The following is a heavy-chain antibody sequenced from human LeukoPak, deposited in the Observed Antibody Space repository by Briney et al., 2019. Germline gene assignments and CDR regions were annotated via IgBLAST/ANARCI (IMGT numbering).Heavy chain of an antibody. J-gene: IGHJ4*02. CDR2: INHSGST. CDR1: GGSFSGYY. Sequence: PPETLSLTCAVYGGSFSGYYWSWIRQPPGKGLEWIGEINHSGSTNYNPSLKSRVTISVDTSKNQFSLKLSSVTAADTAVYYCARLYCSSTSCYWGIYFDYWGQGTLVTVSS. CDR3: ARLYCSSTSCYWGIYFDY. D-gene: IGHD2-2*01. V-gene: IGHV4-34*01.